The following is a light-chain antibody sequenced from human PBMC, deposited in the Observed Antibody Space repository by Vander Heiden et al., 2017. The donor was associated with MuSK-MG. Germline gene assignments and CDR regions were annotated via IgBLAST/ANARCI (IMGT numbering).Light chain of an antibody. V-gene: IGKV1-27*01. J-gene: IGKJ4*01. CDR2: AAS. Sequence: DIQMTQSPSSLSASVGDSVTITCRASQGIRDYLAWYQQKPGKVPTLLIYAASILQPGVPSRFSGSGSGTDFTLTISSLQPEDVATYYCQRDDSAPHTFGGGTKVEIK. CDR3: QRDDSAPHT. CDR1: QGIRDY.